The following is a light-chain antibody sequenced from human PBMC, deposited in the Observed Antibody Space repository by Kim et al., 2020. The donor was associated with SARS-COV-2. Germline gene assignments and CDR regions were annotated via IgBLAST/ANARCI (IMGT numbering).Light chain of an antibody. Sequence: QSITISCTRTSSDVGGYNYVSWYQQHPGKAPKLVIYAISNRPSGVSNRFSGSKSGNTASLTISGLQAEDEADYYCSSYTSSSTLEVFGGGTKLTVL. J-gene: IGLJ3*02. CDR2: AIS. CDR3: SSYTSSSTLEV. V-gene: IGLV2-14*04. CDR1: SSDVGGYNY.